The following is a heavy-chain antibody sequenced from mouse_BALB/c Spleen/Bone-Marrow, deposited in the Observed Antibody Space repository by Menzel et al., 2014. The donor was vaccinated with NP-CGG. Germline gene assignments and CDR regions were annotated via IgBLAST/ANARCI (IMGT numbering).Heavy chain of an antibody. CDR2: ISYSGST. Sequence: EVHLVESGPGLVKPSQSLSLTCTVTGYSITSDYAWNWIRQFPGNKLEWMGYISYSGSTSYNPSLKSRISITRDTSKNQFFLQLNSVTTEDTATYYCARDGYRYDGFAYWGQGTLVTASA. J-gene: IGHJ3*01. V-gene: IGHV3-2*02. CDR3: ARDGYRYDGFAY. CDR1: GYSITSDYA. D-gene: IGHD2-14*01.